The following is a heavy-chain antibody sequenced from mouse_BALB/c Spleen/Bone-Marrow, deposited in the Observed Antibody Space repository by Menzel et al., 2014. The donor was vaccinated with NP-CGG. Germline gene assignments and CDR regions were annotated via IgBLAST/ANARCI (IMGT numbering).Heavy chain of an antibody. CDR1: GYTFTRYY. Sequence: VQLQQSGPELVKPGASVRISCKASGYTFTRYYIQWVKQRPGQGLEWIGWIYPGNVNTKYNEKFKGKATLTADKSSSTAYMQLSSLTSEDSAVYFCAMWLRRDYYAMDYWGQGTSVTVSS. CDR2: IYPGNVNT. V-gene: IGHV1S56*01. CDR3: AMWLRRDYYAMDY. D-gene: IGHD2-2*01. J-gene: IGHJ4*01.